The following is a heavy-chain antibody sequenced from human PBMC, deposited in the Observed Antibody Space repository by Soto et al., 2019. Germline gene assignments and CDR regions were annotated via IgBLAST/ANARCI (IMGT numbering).Heavy chain of an antibody. V-gene: IGHV3-23*01. CDR3: AKGGDRIAVAGSKGLGY. Sequence: EVQLLESGGGLVQPGGSLRLSCAASGFTFSTYAMSWVRQAPGKGLEWVSGISGSGMSTYYADSVKGRFTISRDNSKNTLYLQMNSLRAEVTSVYYCAKGGDRIAVAGSKGLGYWGQGTLVTVSS. CDR2: ISGSGMST. J-gene: IGHJ4*02. D-gene: IGHD6-19*01. CDR1: GFTFSTYA.